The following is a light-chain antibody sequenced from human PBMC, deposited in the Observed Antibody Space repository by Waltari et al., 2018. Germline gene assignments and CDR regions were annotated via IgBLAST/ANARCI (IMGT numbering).Light chain of an antibody. CDR1: RSHVGDYNY. Sequence: SAPTHPASVSGSPGQSLTLPCTCTRSHVGDYNYVPWYPQDPGNAPTLLIYDVSNRPSGVSNRFSGSKSGNTASLTISGLQAEDEADYYCSSYTRTTIGLYVFGTGTKVTVL. CDR2: DVS. V-gene: IGLV2-14*03. J-gene: IGLJ1*01. CDR3: SSYTRTTIGLYV.